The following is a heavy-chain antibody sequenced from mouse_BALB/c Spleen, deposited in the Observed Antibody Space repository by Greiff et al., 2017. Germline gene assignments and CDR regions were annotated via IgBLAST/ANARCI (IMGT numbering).Heavy chain of an antibody. Sequence: VQLVESGPGLVAPSQSLSITCTVSGFSLTSYGVHWVRQPPGKGLEWLGVIWAGGSTNYNSALMSRLSISKDNSKSQVFLKMNSLQTDDTAMYYCARDPYYGNYDYYAMDYWGQGTSVTVSS. J-gene: IGHJ4*01. CDR2: IWAGGST. V-gene: IGHV2-9*02. CDR1: GFSLTSYG. CDR3: ARDPYYGNYDYYAMDY. D-gene: IGHD2-10*01.